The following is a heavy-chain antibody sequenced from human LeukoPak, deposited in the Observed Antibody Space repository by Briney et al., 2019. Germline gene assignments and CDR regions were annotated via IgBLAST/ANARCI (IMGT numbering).Heavy chain of an antibody. CDR2: IYYSGST. Sequence: SETLSLTCTVSGGSISSYYWGWIRQPPGKGLEWIGSIYYSGSTYYNPSLKSRVTISVDTSKNQFSLKLSSVTAADTAVYYCARHIVVVTADNFWDYWGQGTQVTVSS. D-gene: IGHD2-21*02. CDR1: GGSISSYY. J-gene: IGHJ4*02. V-gene: IGHV4-39*01. CDR3: ARHIVVVTADNFWDY.